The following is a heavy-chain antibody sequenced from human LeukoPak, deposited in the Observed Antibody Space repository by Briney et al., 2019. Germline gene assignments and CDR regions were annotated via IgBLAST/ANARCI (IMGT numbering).Heavy chain of an antibody. J-gene: IGHJ4*02. D-gene: IGHD3-16*01. Sequence: SETLSLACAVSGGSISSSNWWSWVRQPPGKGLEWIGEIYHSGSTNYNPSLKSRVTISVDKSKNQFSLKLSSVTAADTAVYYCASLYGPSYFDYWGQGTLVTVSS. V-gene: IGHV4-4*02. CDR1: GGSISSSNW. CDR3: ASLYGPSYFDY. CDR2: IYHSGST.